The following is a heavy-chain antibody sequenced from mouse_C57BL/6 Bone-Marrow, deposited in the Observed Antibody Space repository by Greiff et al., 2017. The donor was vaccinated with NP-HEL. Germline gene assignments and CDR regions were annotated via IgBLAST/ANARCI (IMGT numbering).Heavy chain of an antibody. D-gene: IGHD3-1*01. V-gene: IGHV14-3*01. J-gene: IGHJ3*01. Sequence: EVQLQQSVAELVRPGASVKLSCTASGFTFKNTYMHWVKQRPEQGLEWIGRIDPANGNTKYATKFQGKTTITEDTSSNTAYLQISSLTSEDTAIYYCTGEGFDYWGQGTLVTVSA. CDR1: GFTFKNTY. CDR2: IDPANGNT. CDR3: TGEGFDY.